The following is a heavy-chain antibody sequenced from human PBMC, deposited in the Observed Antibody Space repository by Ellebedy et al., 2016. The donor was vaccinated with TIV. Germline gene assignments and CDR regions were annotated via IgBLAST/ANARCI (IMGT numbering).Heavy chain of an antibody. Sequence: AASVKVSCKASGGTFSSYAISWVRQAPGQGLEWMGRIIPILGIANYAQNFQGRVTITADKSTSTAYMELSSLRSEDTAVYYCATGYSYDYWYFDLWGRGTLVTFSS. CDR1: GGTFSSYA. J-gene: IGHJ2*01. CDR3: ATGYSYDYWYFDL. D-gene: IGHD5-18*01. CDR2: IIPILGIA. V-gene: IGHV1-69*04.